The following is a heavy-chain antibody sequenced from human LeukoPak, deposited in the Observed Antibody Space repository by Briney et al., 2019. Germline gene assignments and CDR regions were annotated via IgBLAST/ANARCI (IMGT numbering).Heavy chain of an antibody. CDR1: GYTLTELS. CDR3: GTGSPYSQSYYGFDD. J-gene: IGHJ4*02. CDR2: FDPEDGET. D-gene: IGHD1-26*01. Sequence: GASVKVSCKVSGYTLTELSMHWVRQAPGKGLEWMGGFDPEDGETIYAQKFQGRVTMTEDTSTDTAYMELSSLRSEDTAVYYCGTGSPYSQSYYGFDDWGQGALGTVTA. V-gene: IGHV1-24*01.